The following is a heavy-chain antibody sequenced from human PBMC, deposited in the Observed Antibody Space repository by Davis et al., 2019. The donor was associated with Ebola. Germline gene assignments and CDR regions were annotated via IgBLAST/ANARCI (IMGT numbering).Heavy chain of an antibody. Sequence: GSLRLSCTVSGGSISSYYWSWIRQPPGKGLEWIGEINHSGSTNYNPSLKSRVTISVDTSKNQFSLKLSSVTAADTAVYYCARGRPSPGDYVSWFDPWGQGTLVTVSS. CDR1: GGSISSYY. V-gene: IGHV4-34*01. CDR2: INHSGST. D-gene: IGHD4-17*01. J-gene: IGHJ5*02. CDR3: ARGRPSPGDYVSWFDP.